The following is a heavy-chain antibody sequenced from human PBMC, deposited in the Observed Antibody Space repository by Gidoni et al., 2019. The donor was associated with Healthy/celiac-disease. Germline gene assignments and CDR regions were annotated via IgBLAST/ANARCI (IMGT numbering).Heavy chain of an antibody. Sequence: QVQLQESGPGLVKPSETLSLTCPVSGGSISSYYWSWIRQPPGKGLEWIGYIYYSGSTNYNPSLKSRVTISVDTSKNQFSLKLSSVTAADTAVYYCARDGPQGLDYWGQGTLVTVSS. CDR2: IYYSGST. J-gene: IGHJ4*02. V-gene: IGHV4-59*01. CDR3: ARDGPQGLDY. CDR1: GGSISSYY. D-gene: IGHD2-21*01.